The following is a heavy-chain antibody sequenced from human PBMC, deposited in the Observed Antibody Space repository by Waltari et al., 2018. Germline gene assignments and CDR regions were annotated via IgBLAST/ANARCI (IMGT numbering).Heavy chain of an antibody. J-gene: IGHJ5*02. CDR1: GYTFSDFD. D-gene: IGHD3-3*01. CDR3: ARGRRRSSTCYGVCDWFDP. V-gene: IGHV1-8*01. CDR2: MNPNNGET. Sequence: QVQLVQSGAEVKKPGASVKVYCKASGYTFSDFDTHWVRQAAGQGLEWMGWMNPNNGETGYAQKFQGRVVMTSDTSISTAYLDLSSLRSEDTAVYYCARGRRRSSTCYGVCDWFDPWGQGTLVTVSS.